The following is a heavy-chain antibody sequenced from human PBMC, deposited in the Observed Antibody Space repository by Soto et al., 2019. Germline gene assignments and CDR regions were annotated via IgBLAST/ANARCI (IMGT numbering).Heavy chain of an antibody. V-gene: IGHV1-69*01. CDR3: ARGRYGSVTAIKGQIEYFQH. Sequence: QVQLVQSGAEVKKPGSSVKVSCKASGGTFSSYAISWVRQAPGQGLEWMGGIIPIFGTANYAQKFQGRVTITADESTITAYMELSSLRSEDTAVYYCARGRYGSVTAIKGQIEYFQHWGQGTLVTVSS. D-gene: IGHD2-21*02. J-gene: IGHJ1*01. CDR2: IIPIFGTA. CDR1: GGTFSSYA.